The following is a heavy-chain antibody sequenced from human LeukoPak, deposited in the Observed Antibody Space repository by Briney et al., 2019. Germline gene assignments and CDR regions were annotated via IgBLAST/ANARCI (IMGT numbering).Heavy chain of an antibody. CDR2: ISYDGSNK. D-gene: IGHD3-10*01. J-gene: IGHJ6*02. V-gene: IGHV3-30-3*01. CDR1: GFTFSSYA. CDR3: ARDTDGELLDYYYGMDV. Sequence: GRSLRLSCAASGFTFSSYAMHWVRQAPGKGLEWVAVISYDGSNKHYADSVKGRFTISRDNSKNTLYLQMNSLRAEDTAVYYCARDTDGELLDYYYGMDVWGQGTTVTVSS.